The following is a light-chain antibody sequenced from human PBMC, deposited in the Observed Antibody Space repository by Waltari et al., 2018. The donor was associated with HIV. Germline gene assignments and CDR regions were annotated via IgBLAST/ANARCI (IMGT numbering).Light chain of an antibody. V-gene: IGLV1-40*01. CDR2: GNS. J-gene: IGLJ2*01. CDR3: QSYDTSLSGVV. CDR1: RSNIGPIHE. Sequence: QSVLTQPPSVSGAPGQGVTISCTGSRSNIGPIHELQWYQQVPGTAPKLLIYGNSNRPSGVPDRFSGSKSGTSASLAIAGLQAEDEADYYCQSYDTSLSGVVFGGGTKLTVL.